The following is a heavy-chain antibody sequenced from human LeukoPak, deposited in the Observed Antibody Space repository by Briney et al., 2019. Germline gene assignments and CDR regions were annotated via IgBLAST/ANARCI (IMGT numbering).Heavy chain of an antibody. D-gene: IGHD3-22*01. CDR1: GYTFTSYW. CDR2: IYPGDADT. Sequence: GESLKTSCKGSGYTFTSYWIGWVRQMPGKGLEWMEIIYPGDADTRYSPSFQGQVTISADKSITTAYLLWSSLKASDTAMYYCVRTYYSDNTGYYFDYWGQGTLVTVSS. J-gene: IGHJ4*02. V-gene: IGHV5-51*01. CDR3: VRTYYSDNTGYYFDY.